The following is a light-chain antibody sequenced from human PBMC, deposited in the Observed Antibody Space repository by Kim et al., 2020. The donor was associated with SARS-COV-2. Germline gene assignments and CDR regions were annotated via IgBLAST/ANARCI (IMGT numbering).Light chain of an antibody. CDR1: RIGSKS. CDR2: YDS. CDR3: QVWDSSSDHRVV. V-gene: IGLV3-21*04. J-gene: IGLJ2*01. Sequence: PGKTARVSWGGDRIGSKSLHWYQQKSGQAPLLVISYDSDRPSGIPERFSGSNSGNTATLTISRVEAGDEADYYCQVWDSSSDHRVVFGGGTQLTVL.